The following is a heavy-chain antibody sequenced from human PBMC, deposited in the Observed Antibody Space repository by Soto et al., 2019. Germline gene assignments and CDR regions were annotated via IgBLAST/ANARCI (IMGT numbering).Heavy chain of an antibody. J-gene: IGHJ4*02. V-gene: IGHV3-21*01. CDR1: GFTFSSYS. CDR3: ARDQPGYSYGYGLGY. D-gene: IGHD5-18*01. CDR2: ISSSSSYI. Sequence: EVQLVESGGGLVKPGGSLRLSCAASGFTFSSYSRNRVRQAPGKRLEWVSSISSSSSYIYYADSVKGRFTISRDNAKNSLYLQMNSLRAEDTAVYYCARDQPGYSYGYGLGYWGQGTLVTVSS.